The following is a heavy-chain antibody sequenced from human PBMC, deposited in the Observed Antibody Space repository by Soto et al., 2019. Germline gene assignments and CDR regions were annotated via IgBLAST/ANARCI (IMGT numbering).Heavy chain of an antibody. CDR3: ASLVVAKTRNAFDI. CDR1: GFTFSSYS. J-gene: IGHJ3*02. CDR2: ISSSSSTI. V-gene: IGHV3-48*02. D-gene: IGHD3-22*01. Sequence: GSLKLSCAASGFTFSSYSMNLVRQAPGKGLEWVSYISSSSSTIYYADSVKGRFTISRDNAKNSLYLQMNSLRDEDTAVYYCASLVVAKTRNAFDIWGQGTMVTVSS.